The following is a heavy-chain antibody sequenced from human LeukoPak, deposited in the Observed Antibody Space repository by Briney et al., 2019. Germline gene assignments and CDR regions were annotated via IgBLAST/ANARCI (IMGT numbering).Heavy chain of an antibody. CDR2: IYYSGST. D-gene: IGHD5-18*01. Sequence: PSETLSLTCTVSGGSISSYYWSWIRQPPGKGLEWMGYIYYSGSTNYNPSLKSRVTISVDTSKNQFSLKLSSVTAADTAVYYCARFGGYSYGSAADYWGQGTLVIVSS. J-gene: IGHJ4*02. CDR3: ARFGGYSYGSAADY. V-gene: IGHV4-59*01. CDR1: GGSISSYY.